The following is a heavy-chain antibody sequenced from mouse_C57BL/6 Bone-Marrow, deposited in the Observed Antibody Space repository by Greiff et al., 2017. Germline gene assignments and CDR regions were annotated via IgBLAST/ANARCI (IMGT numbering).Heavy chain of an antibody. CDR2: ISDGGSYT. J-gene: IGHJ2*01. Sequence: EVQLQESGGGLVKPGGSLKLSCAASGFTFSSYAMSWVRQTPEKRLEWVATISDGGSYTYYPDNVKGRFTISRDNAKNDLYLQMSHLKSEDTAMYYCARDRGNYYGSSYYVDYWGQGTTLTVSS. CDR1: GFTFSSYA. V-gene: IGHV5-4*01. D-gene: IGHD1-1*01. CDR3: ARDRGNYYGSSYYVDY.